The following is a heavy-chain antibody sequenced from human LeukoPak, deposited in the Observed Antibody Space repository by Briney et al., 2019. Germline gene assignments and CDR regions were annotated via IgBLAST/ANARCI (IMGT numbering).Heavy chain of an antibody. D-gene: IGHD3-10*02. CDR3: ARDVSGQPLDY. Sequence: TSETLSLTCTVPGGSIGSYYWSWIRQPPGKGLEWIGEINHSGSTNYNPSLKSRVTISVDTSKNQFSLKLSSVTAADTAVYYCARDVSGQPLDYWGQGTLVTVSS. CDR2: INHSGST. V-gene: IGHV4-34*01. CDR1: GGSIGSYY. J-gene: IGHJ4*02.